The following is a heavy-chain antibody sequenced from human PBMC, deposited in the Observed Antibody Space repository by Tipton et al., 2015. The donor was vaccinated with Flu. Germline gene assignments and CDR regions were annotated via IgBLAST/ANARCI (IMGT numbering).Heavy chain of an antibody. CDR3: ATDLNRPVGGN. Sequence: QSGAEVKKPGSSVKVSCKASGGTFDTYSITWVRQAPGQGLEWIGGVNPFFGPPQYAQKFQDRVTITADKSTSTAYLELSSLISEDTAVYYCATDLNRPVGGNWGQGTPVTVSS. D-gene: IGHD2-15*01. CDR1: GGTFDTYS. J-gene: IGHJ4*02. V-gene: IGHV1-69*06. CDR2: VNPFFGPP.